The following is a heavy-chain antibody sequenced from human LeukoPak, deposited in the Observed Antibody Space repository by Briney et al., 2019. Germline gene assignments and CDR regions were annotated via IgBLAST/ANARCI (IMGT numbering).Heavy chain of an antibody. Sequence: GGSLRLSCAASGFTFSSYSMNWVREAPGKGLEWVSSISSSSSYIYYADSVKVRFTISRDNAKNSLYLQMNSLRAENTAVYYCAVKSGSYSNWFDPWGQGTLVTVSS. CDR3: AVKSGSYSNWFDP. CDR1: GFTFSSYS. D-gene: IGHD1-26*01. V-gene: IGHV3-21*01. J-gene: IGHJ5*02. CDR2: ISSSSSYI.